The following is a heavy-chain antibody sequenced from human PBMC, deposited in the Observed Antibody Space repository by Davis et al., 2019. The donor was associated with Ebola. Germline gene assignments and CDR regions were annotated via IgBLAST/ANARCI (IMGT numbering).Heavy chain of an antibody. D-gene: IGHD2-2*01. Sequence: PGGSLRLSCAASGFTFSSYSMNWVRQAPGKGLEWVSSISSSSSYIYYADSVKGRFTISRDNAKNSLYLQMNSLRAEDTAVYYCARDGPDIVVVPAMGEYWFDPWGQGTLVTVSS. J-gene: IGHJ5*02. V-gene: IGHV3-21*01. CDR1: GFTFSSYS. CDR2: ISSSSSYI. CDR3: ARDGPDIVVVPAMGEYWFDP.